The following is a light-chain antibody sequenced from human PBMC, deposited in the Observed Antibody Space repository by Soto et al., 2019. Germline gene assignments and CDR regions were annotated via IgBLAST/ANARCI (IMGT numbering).Light chain of an antibody. CDR3: QQTYNTPRT. CDR1: QSISSS. CDR2: GAS. J-gene: IGKJ1*01. Sequence: DIQMTQYPSSLSASVGDRVTITCRASQSISSSLNWYQQKPGKAPNLLIYGASTLQSGVPSRFSGSGSGTDFTLTISSLQPEDCATYYCQQTYNTPRTFGQGTKVELK. V-gene: IGKV1-39*01.